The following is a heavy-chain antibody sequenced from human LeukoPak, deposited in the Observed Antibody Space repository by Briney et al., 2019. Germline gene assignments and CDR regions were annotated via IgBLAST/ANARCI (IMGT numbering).Heavy chain of an antibody. CDR1: GGSFSGYY. J-gene: IGHJ4*02. Sequence: SETLSLTCAVYGGSFSGYYWSWIRQPPGKGLEWIGEINHSGSTNYNPSLKSRVTISVDTSKNQFSLKLSSVTAADTAVYYCARELRRWLQLIDYWGQGTLVTVSS. V-gene: IGHV4-34*01. D-gene: IGHD5-24*01. CDR2: INHSGST. CDR3: ARELRRWLQLIDY.